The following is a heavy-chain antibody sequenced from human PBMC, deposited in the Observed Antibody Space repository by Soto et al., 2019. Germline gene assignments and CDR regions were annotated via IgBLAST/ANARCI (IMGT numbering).Heavy chain of an antibody. V-gene: IGHV1-69*08. Sequence: QVQLVQSGAEVKKPGSSVKVSCKTSGGTLSNDIITWVRQAPGQGLEWMGRIIPLLDRANYAKKFQGNVTITADKSTSTAYMELNSLRSEDTAVYYCARDAPIGSTFSGYEAIDYWGQGTLVTVSS. CDR1: GGTLSNDI. CDR3: ARDAPIGSTFSGYEAIDY. J-gene: IGHJ4*02. D-gene: IGHD5-12*01. CDR2: IIPLLDRA.